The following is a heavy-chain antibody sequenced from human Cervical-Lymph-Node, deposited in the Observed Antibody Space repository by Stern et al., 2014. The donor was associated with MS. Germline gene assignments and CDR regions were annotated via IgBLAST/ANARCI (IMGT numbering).Heavy chain of an antibody. D-gene: IGHD6-13*01. CDR1: GGTFSKFP. J-gene: IGHJ5*02. V-gene: IGHV1-69*01. Sequence: QVQLVESGAEVTKPGSSVKVSCKASGGTFSKFPSSWVRQAPGQGLGWMGGIFPVFGTPTYAQEFRGRVTITADVSTSTVYMELSSLRSDDTAVYYCALSSETSDRWYSLGYDLWGQGTLVTFSS. CDR2: IFPVFGTP. CDR3: ALSSETSDRWYSLGYDL.